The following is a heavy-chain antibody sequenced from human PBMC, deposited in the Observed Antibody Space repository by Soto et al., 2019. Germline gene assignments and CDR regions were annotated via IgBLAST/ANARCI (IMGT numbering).Heavy chain of an antibody. CDR3: ARGDFWSGYGAGSMDV. J-gene: IGHJ6*02. CDR1: GYSISSGSY. D-gene: IGHD3-3*01. CDR2: IYHGGTT. V-gene: IGHV4-38-2*02. Sequence: SETLSLTCTVSGYSISSGSYWGWIRQPPGKGPEWIASIYHGGTTFYNPSLKSRVTVSVDKSNNQFSPKLSSVTAADTAVYYCARGDFWSGYGAGSMDVWGQGTTVTVSS.